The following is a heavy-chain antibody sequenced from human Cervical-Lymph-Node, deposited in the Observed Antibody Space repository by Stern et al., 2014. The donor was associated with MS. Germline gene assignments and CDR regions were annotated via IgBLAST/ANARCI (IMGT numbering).Heavy chain of an antibody. CDR1: GGSVSSDNYY. CDR2: IYYSGTP. J-gene: IGHJ6*02. V-gene: IGHV4-31*03. D-gene: IGHD2-2*01. Sequence: VQLVQSGPGLVKPSQTLSLTCTVSGGSVSSDNYYWTWIRQHQGKGLEWIGHIYYSGTPYYNPSLKSRVTISIDTSKNQFSLNLNSVTAADTAMYYCARDQFTTSLDVWGQGTTVTVSS. CDR3: ARDQFTTSLDV.